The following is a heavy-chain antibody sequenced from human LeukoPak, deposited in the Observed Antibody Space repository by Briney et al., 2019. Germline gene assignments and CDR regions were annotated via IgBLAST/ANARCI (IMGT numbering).Heavy chain of an antibody. CDR1: GFTLSNYW. CDR2: INQDGSEK. J-gene: IGHJ6*03. D-gene: IGHD6-19*01. V-gene: IGHV3-7*01. CDR3: AKDPYSSGWKRSYYYYYMDV. Sequence: PGGSLRLSCAASGFTLSNYWMSWVRQAPGKGLEWVANINQDGSEKYYVDSVKGRFAISRDNAKNSLYLQMNSLRAEDTAVYYCAKDPYSSGWKRSYYYYYMDVWGKGITVTVSS.